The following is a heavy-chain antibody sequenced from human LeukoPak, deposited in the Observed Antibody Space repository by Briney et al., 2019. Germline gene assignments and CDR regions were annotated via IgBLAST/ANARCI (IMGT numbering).Heavy chain of an antibody. D-gene: IGHD3-3*01. J-gene: IGHJ6*02. Sequence: PSETLSLTCTVSGGSISCGGYYWSWIRQHPGKGLGWIGYIYYSGSTYYNPSLKSRVTISVDTSKNQFSLKLSSVTAADTAVYYCARGNDFWSVYSYYYYGMDVWGQGTTVTVSS. CDR2: IYYSGST. CDR3: ARGNDFWSVYSYYYYGMDV. CDR1: GGSISCGGYY. V-gene: IGHV4-31*03.